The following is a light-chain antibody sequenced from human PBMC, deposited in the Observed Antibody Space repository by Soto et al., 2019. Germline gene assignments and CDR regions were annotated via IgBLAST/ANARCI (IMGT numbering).Light chain of an antibody. CDR3: QQAHNLPVT. Sequence: DIRMTQSPSSVSGSVGDRVSMTCRASQEIASWLAWYQQRPGKAPVLLIFGASILQSGVSSRFSGSGAGTEFNLTINSLQPEDFGVYYCQQAHNLPVTFGGGTKVEIK. J-gene: IGKJ4*01. CDR2: GAS. CDR1: QEIASW. V-gene: IGKV1-12*01.